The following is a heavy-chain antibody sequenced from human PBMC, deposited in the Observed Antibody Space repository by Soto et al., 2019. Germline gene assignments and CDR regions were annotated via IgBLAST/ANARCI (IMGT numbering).Heavy chain of an antibody. CDR3: ARGGSIFGGVKLPFEY. CDR2: ISPNNGDT. Sequence: QVQLVQSGAEVKKPEASVKVSCKASGYTFTDHFLHWMRQAPGQRLEWMGWISPNNGDTHYAQRFQGRVTVTRDTSISTAYLVLSWLTSDVTAVYYCARGGSIFGGVKLPFEYWGQGTLAAV. J-gene: IGHJ4*02. D-gene: IGHD3-3*01. V-gene: IGHV1-2*02. CDR1: GYTFTDHF.